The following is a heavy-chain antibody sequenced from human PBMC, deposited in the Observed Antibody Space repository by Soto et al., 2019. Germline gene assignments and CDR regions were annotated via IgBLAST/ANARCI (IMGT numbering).Heavy chain of an antibody. CDR2: IDPSDSYT. D-gene: IGHD6-13*01. J-gene: IGHJ6*02. CDR1: GYSFTSYW. Sequence: LGESRKISCKGSGYSFTSYWISWVRQMPGKGLEWMGRIDPSDSYTNYSPSFQGHVTISADKSISTAYLQWSSLKASDTAMYYCARHVIAADYGMDVWGQGTTVTVSS. CDR3: ARHVIAADYGMDV. V-gene: IGHV5-10-1*01.